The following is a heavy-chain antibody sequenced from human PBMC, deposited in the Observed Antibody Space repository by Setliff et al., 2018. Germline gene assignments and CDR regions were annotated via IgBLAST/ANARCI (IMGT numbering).Heavy chain of an antibody. V-gene: IGHV1-18*01. CDR2: ISAYNGNT. Sequence: ASVKVSCKASGYTFNRYGISWVRQAPGQGLEWMGWISAYNGNTNYAQKLQGRVTMTTDTSTSTAYMELRSLRSDDTAVYYCARDYTYYDFWSGPSSDAFDIWGQGTMVTVSS. CDR1: GYTFNRYG. J-gene: IGHJ3*02. D-gene: IGHD3-3*01. CDR3: ARDYTYYDFWSGPSSDAFDI.